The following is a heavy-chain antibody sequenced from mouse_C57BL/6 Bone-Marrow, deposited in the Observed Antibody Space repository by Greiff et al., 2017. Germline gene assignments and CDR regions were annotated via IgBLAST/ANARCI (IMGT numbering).Heavy chain of an antibody. CDR1: GYTFTSYW. J-gene: IGHJ3*01. CDR2: IHPNSGST. V-gene: IGHV1-64*01. CDR3: ARSKRRIEPFAY. Sequence: VQLQQPGAELVKPGASVKLSCKASGYTFTSYWMHWVKQRPGQGLEWIGMIHPNSGSTNYNEKFKSKATLTVDKSSSTACMQLSSLTSEDSAVYYCARSKRRIEPFAYWGQGTLVTVSA.